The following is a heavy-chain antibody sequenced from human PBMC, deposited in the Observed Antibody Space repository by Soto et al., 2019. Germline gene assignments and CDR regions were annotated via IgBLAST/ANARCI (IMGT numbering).Heavy chain of an antibody. CDR3: ARVRGQWLAVEGYGNDAFDI. Sequence: SETLSLTCTVSGGSISSYYWSWIRQPPGKGLEWIGYIYYSGSTNYNPSLKSRVTISVDTSKNQFSLKLSSVTAADTAVYYFARVRGQWLAVEGYGNDAFDIWGQGTMVTVSS. V-gene: IGHV4-59*01. CDR2: IYYSGST. CDR1: GGSISSYY. J-gene: IGHJ3*02. D-gene: IGHD6-19*01.